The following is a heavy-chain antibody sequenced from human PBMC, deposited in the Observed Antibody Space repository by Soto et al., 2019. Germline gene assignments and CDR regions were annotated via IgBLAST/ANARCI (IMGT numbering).Heavy chain of an antibody. CDR2: INAGNGNT. CDR3: ARQVRAAAGPVDY. Sequence: QVQLVQSGAEVKKPGASVKVSCKASGYTFTSYAMHWVRQAPGQRLEWMGWINAGNGNTKYSQKFQGRVTITRDTSASTAYMELSSLRSEDTAVYYCARQVRAAAGPVDYWGQGTLVTVSS. CDR1: GYTFTSYA. V-gene: IGHV1-3*01. J-gene: IGHJ4*02. D-gene: IGHD6-13*01.